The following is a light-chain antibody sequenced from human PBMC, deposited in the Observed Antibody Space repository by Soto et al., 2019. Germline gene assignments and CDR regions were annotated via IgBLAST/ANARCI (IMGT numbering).Light chain of an antibody. J-gene: IGLJ3*02. CDR1: SSNIGVNY. CDR2: DDN. CDR3: AAWDNSLSGRV. Sequence: QSVLTQAPAASGTPGQRGTISCSGSSSNIGVNYVYWYQQVPGTAPKLLVFDDNQRPSGVPDRFSDSKSGTSAFLAISGLRSEDDADYYCAAWDNSLSGRVFGGGTNLTVL. V-gene: IGLV1-47*02.